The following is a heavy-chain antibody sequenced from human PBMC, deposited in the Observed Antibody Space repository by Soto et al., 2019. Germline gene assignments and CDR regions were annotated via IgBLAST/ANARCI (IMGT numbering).Heavy chain of an antibody. D-gene: IGHD2-21*02. J-gene: IGHJ6*02. V-gene: IGHV3-33*01. CDR1: GFTFSSYG. Sequence: GGSLRLSCAASGFTFSSYGMHWVRQAPDKGLEWVAVIWYDGSNKYYADSVKGRFTISRDNSKNTLYLQMNSLRAEDTAVYYCARDPRGGNSRYYYYYGMDVWGQGTTVTVSS. CDR2: IWYDGSNK. CDR3: ARDPRGGNSRYYYYYGMDV.